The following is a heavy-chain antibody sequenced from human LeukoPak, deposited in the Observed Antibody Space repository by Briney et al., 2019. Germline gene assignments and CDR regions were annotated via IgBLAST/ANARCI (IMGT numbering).Heavy chain of an antibody. J-gene: IGHJ4*02. CDR3: TRDPLRYLRVGHYDY. CDR1: GFTFSTSA. Sequence: GGSLRLSCAASGFTFSTSAMNWVRQVRGKGLERVSSIDYDSSHIYYAASVRGRFTISRDNARNSVYLQMDRLRVEDTAVYYCTRDPLRYLRVGHYDYWGQGTLVAVSS. D-gene: IGHD3-9*01. CDR2: IDYDSSHI. V-gene: IGHV3-21*01.